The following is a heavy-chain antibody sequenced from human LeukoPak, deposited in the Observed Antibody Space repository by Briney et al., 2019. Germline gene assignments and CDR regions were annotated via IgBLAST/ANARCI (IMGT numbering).Heavy chain of an antibody. CDR1: GGSISSYY. CDR2: IYYSGST. J-gene: IGHJ6*03. V-gene: IGHV4-59*01. Sequence: SETLSLTCTVSGGSISSYYWSWIRQPPGKGLEWIGYIYYSGSTNYNPSLKSRVTISVDTSKNQFSLKLSSVTAADTAVYYCARGLDYYYCYMDVWGKGTTVTVSS. CDR3: ARGLDYYYCYMDV.